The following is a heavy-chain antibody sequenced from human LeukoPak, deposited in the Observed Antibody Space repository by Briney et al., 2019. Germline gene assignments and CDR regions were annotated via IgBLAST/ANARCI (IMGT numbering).Heavy chain of an antibody. V-gene: IGHV1-18*01. CDR2: ISTYNGHT. CDR3: ARAGYCSSSSCRYNWFDP. Sequence: DSVKVSCKASGYTFSNSGISWVRQAPGQGLEWMGWISTYNGHTKYIQNLQGRVIMTTDTPTSTAYMELRSLRSDDTAVYCCARAGYCSSSSCRYNWFDPWGQGTLVTVSS. CDR1: GYTFSNSG. J-gene: IGHJ5*02. D-gene: IGHD2-2*01.